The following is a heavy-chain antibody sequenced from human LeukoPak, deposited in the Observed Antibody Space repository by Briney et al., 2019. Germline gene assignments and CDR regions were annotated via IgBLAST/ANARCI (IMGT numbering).Heavy chain of an antibody. D-gene: IGHD1-1*01. J-gene: IGHJ1*01. Sequence: GSLILSCEASGFIFTDYWMTWARQAPGKGLEWVANTNKDGSEKWYVDSVKGRFTISRDNAKNSLYLQMNSLKAGDTALYYCVRDGNDGLNDWEYWGQGALVTVSS. CDR1: GFIFTDYW. CDR3: VRDGNDGLNDWEY. CDR2: TNKDGSEK. V-gene: IGHV3-7*03.